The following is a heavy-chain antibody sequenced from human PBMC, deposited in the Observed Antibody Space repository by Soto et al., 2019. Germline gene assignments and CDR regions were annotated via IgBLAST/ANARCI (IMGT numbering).Heavy chain of an antibody. Sequence: QVQLQESGPRLVKPSETLSLTCTISGASISNHYCQWFRQPPGKGLEWIGYIHNTGGTNYNPSLKSPVTISLDTSKNQFSPKLTSVTVADTAVYYCATGGGWLTDYWGQGPLVTVSS. CDR1: GASISNHY. CDR3: ATGGGWLTDY. CDR2: IHNTGGT. J-gene: IGHJ4*02. D-gene: IGHD6-19*01. V-gene: IGHV4-59*11.